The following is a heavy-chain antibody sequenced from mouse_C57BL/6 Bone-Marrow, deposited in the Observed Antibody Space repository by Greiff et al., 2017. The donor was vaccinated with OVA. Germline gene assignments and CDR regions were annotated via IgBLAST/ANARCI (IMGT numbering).Heavy chain of an antibody. CDR1: GYTFTDYY. J-gene: IGHJ4*01. CDR2: INPNNGGT. V-gene: IGHV1-26*01. D-gene: IGHD2-3*01. CDR3: ARRGYENYAMDY. Sequence: EVQLQQSGPELVKPGASVKISCKASGYTFTDYYMNWVKQSHGKSLEWIGDINPNNGGTSYNQKFKGKATLTVDKSSSTAYMALRSLTSEDSAVYYCARRGYENYAMDYWGQGTSVTVSS.